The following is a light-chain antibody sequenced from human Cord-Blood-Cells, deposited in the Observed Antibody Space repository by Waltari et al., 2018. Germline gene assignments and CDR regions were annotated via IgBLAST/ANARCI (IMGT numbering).Light chain of an antibody. Sequence: PGTLSLSPGERATLSCRASQSVSSSYLAGYQQKPGQAPRLLIYGASSRATGIPDRFSGSGSGTDFTLTISGLEPEDFAVYYCQQYGSSPFTFGPGTKVYIK. V-gene: IGKV3-20*01. CDR1: QSVSSSY. CDR3: QQYGSSPFT. CDR2: GAS. J-gene: IGKJ3*01.